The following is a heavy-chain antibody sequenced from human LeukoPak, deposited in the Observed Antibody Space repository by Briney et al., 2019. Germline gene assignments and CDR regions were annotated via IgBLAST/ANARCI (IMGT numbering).Heavy chain of an antibody. D-gene: IGHD3/OR15-3a*01. CDR1: GGTFSSYA. CDR2: IIPIFGTA. CDR3: ARASSRTGYSQYYFDY. V-gene: IGHV1-69*06. Sequence: ASVKVSCKASGGTFSSYAISWVRQAPGQGLEWMGGIIPIFGTANYAQKFQGRVTITADKSTSTAYMELSSLGSEDTAVYYCARASSRTGYSQYYFDYWGQGTLVTVSS. J-gene: IGHJ4*02.